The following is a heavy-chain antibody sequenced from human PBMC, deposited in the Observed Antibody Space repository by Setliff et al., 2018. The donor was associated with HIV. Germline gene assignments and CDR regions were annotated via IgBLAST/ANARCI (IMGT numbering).Heavy chain of an antibody. V-gene: IGHV1-69*10. CDR1: GGTFSSYA. D-gene: IGHD3-10*01. CDR3: ARSVSSMVRGVIGYGMNV. J-gene: IGHJ6*02. CDR2: IIPILGIA. Sequence: SVKVSCKASGGTFSSYAISWVRQAPGQGLEWMGGIIPILGIANYAQKFQGGVTITADESTSTAYMELSSLRSEDTAVYYCARSVSSMVRGVIGYGMNVWGQGTTVTVSS.